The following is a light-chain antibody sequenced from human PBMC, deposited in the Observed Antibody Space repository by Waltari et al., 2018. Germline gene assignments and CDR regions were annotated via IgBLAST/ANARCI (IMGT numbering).Light chain of an antibody. V-gene: IGKV3-11*01. CDR3: QQRKSWPLT. CDR1: QSVGSL. Sequence: EIVLTQSPATLSLSPGERASLSCRASQSVGSLLAWYQQKPGQAPRLLIDGASNRATGIPARFSGSGSGTDFTLTINSLEPEDFAVYYCQQRKSWPLTFGGGTKVEIK. CDR2: GAS. J-gene: IGKJ4*01.